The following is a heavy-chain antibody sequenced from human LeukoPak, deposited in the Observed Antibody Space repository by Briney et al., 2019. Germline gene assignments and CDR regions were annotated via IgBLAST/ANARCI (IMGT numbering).Heavy chain of an antibody. J-gene: IGHJ4*02. V-gene: IGHV3-48*04. CDR3: ARSRGGSGSYYPFDY. CDR1: GFMFSSYS. CDR2: ISSSSSTI. Sequence: GGSLRLSCAASGFMFSSYSINWVRQAPGRGLEWVSYISSSSSTIYYADSVKGRFTISRDNAKNSLFLQMNSLRAEDTAVYYCARSRGGSGSYYPFDYWGQGTLVTVSS. D-gene: IGHD3-10*01.